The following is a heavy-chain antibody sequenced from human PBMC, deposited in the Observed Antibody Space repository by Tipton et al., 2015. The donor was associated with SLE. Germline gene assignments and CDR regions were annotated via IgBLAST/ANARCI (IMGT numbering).Heavy chain of an antibody. CDR1: GGSISSYY. D-gene: IGHD1-26*01. V-gene: IGHV4-59*01. Sequence: TLSLTCTVSGGSISSYYWSWIRQPPGKGLEWIGYIYYSGSTNYNPSLKSRVTISVDTSNNQFSLRLSSVTAAGTAVYYCASAQWDANIYFDYWGQGTLVTVSS. CDR3: ASAQWDANIYFDY. J-gene: IGHJ4*02. CDR2: IYYSGST.